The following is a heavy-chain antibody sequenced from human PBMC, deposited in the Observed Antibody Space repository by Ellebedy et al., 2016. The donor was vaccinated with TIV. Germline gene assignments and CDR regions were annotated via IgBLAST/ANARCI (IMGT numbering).Heavy chain of an antibody. CDR1: GGSIRSFY. J-gene: IGHJ4*02. Sequence: GSLRLXXTVSGGSIRSFYWSWIRQSPGRGLEWIGYIFHTGIIKYNPSLKNRVTISIDASKNHFSLNLTSTTAADTAVYYCASLRDWGQGTLVTVSS. CDR3: ASLRD. CDR2: IFHTGII. V-gene: IGHV4-59*01.